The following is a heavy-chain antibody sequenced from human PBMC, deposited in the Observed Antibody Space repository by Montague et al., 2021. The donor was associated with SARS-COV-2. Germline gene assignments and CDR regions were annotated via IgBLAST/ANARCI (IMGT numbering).Heavy chain of an antibody. D-gene: IGHD3-9*01. CDR2: MHYSERP. CDR3: ARHGPYYEISTGYFRPYYRDH. CDR1: GGTLSSTSFY. J-gene: IGHJ4*02. Sequence: SETLSLTCSVSGGTLSSTSFYWGWIRQPPGRGLEWIGTMHYSERPXYNPSVQSRVTISADRSKNRFSLNLGSVTASDTAVYYCARHGPYYEISTGYFRPYYRDHWGQGSLVTVAS. V-gene: IGHV4-39*01.